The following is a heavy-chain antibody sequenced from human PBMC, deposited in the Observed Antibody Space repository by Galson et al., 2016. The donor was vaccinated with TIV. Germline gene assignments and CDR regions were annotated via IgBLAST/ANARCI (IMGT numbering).Heavy chain of an antibody. Sequence: SLRLSCAASGVSVSDNYMTWVRRTPGKGLEWVSMIYTGDSTSYADPVKGRFAISRDTSKNTVYLQMTRLRAEDTAVYYCTRERRFCGNECYLYYYYGMDVWGQGTTVTVSS. CDR3: TRERRFCGNECYLYYYYGMDV. J-gene: IGHJ6*02. V-gene: IGHV3-66*02. D-gene: IGHD3-3*01. CDR2: IYTGDST. CDR1: GVSVSDNY.